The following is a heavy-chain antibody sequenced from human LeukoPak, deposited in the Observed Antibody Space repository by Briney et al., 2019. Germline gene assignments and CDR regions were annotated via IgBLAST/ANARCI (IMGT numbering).Heavy chain of an antibody. J-gene: IGHJ4*02. CDR3: AKCPKPAMVDY. D-gene: IGHD5-18*01. CDR1: GFPFSGYA. V-gene: IGHV3-23*01. Sequence: PGASLELSCAASGFPFSGYAMSGVRPAQGKGLEGVSAISGSGGSTYYADSVKGRLTISRDNSKNTLYLQMNSLRAEDTAVYYCAKCPKPAMVDYWGQGTLVTVSS. CDR2: ISGSGGST.